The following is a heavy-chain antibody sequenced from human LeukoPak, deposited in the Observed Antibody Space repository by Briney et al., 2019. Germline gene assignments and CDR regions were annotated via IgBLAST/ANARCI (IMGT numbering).Heavy chain of an antibody. J-gene: IGHJ4*02. CDR3: ARRAGAYSHPYDY. V-gene: IGHV4-59*01. D-gene: IGHD4/OR15-4a*01. CDR2: IYYSGST. Sequence: ASETLSLTCTVSGGSISSYYWSWIRQPPGKGLEWIGYIYYSGSTNYNPSLKSRVTISVDASKNQFSLKLSSVTAADTAVYYCARRAGAYSHPYDYWGQGTLVTVSS. CDR1: GGSISSYY.